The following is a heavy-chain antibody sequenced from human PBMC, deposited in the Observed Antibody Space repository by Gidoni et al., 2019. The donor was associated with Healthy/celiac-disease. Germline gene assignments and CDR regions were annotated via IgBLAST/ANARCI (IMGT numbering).Heavy chain of an antibody. CDR3: ARDRDVVVPAAILGWFDP. CDR2: IIPIFGTA. V-gene: IGHV1-69*01. CDR1: GGTFSSYA. Sequence: QVQLVQSGAEVKKPGSSVKVSCKASGGTFSSYAISWVRQAPGQGLEWMGGIIPIFGTANYAQKFQGRVTITADESTSTAYMELSSLRSEDTAVYYCARDRDVVVPAAILGWFDPWGQGTLVTVSS. J-gene: IGHJ5*02. D-gene: IGHD2-2*01.